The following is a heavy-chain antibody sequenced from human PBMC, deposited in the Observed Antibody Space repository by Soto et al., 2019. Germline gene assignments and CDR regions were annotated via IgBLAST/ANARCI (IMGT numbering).Heavy chain of an antibody. Sequence: EVKLLESGGGLAQPGGSLRLSCVGSGFTFDSYAISWVRQAPGERLQWIAAISGSADGTDYAHSVRGRFTISRDNAKKTLHMKMDSLRVEDTAVYFCAKDTVGGYSFWSGYYSDGLDVWGQGTLVSVS. V-gene: IGHV3-23*01. D-gene: IGHD3-3*01. J-gene: IGHJ3*01. CDR1: GFTFDSYA. CDR3: AKDTVGGYSFWSGYYSDGLDV. CDR2: ISGSADGT.